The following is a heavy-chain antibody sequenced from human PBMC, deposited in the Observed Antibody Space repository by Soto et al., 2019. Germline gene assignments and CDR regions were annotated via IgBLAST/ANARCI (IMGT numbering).Heavy chain of an antibody. Sequence: EVQLLESGGGLVQPGGSLRLSCAASGFTFSSYAMSWVRQAPGKGLEWVSAISGSGGSTYYADSVKGRFPISRDNSKNTLYLPMNSLRAEDTAVYYCASPPPGYSSSWYGIGYWGQGTLVTVSS. CDR2: ISGSGGST. CDR1: GFTFSSYA. V-gene: IGHV3-23*01. CDR3: ASPPPGYSSSWYGIGY. D-gene: IGHD6-13*01. J-gene: IGHJ4*02.